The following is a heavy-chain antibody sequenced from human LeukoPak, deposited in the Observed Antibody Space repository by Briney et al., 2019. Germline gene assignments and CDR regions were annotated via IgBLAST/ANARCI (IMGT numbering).Heavy chain of an antibody. J-gene: IGHJ5*02. CDR2: ISGSGGST. V-gene: IGHV3-23*01. Sequence: GGSLRLSCAASGDTFSSHEMNWVRQAPGRGLEWVSAISGSGGSTYYADSVKGRFTISRDNSKNTLYLQMNSLRAEDTAVYYCAKDGSLAAAGTKDWFDPWGQGTLVTVSS. CDR3: AKDGSLAAAGTKDWFDP. CDR1: GDTFSSHE. D-gene: IGHD6-13*01.